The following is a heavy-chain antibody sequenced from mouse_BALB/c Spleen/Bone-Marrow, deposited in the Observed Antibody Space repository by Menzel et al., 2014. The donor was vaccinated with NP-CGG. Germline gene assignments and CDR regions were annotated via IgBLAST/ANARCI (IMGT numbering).Heavy chain of an antibody. CDR2: IRNKANGYTT. CDR3: ARDKGGILFDY. CDR1: RFTFTDYY. J-gene: IGHJ2*01. Sequence: EVKVVESGGGLVQPGGSLRLSCATSRFTFTDYYMNWVRQPPGKALEWLGFIRNKANGYTTEYSASVKGRFTISRDNSQSILYLQMNTLRAEDSATYYCARDKGGILFDYWGQGTTLTVSS. D-gene: IGHD1-1*02. V-gene: IGHV7-3*02.